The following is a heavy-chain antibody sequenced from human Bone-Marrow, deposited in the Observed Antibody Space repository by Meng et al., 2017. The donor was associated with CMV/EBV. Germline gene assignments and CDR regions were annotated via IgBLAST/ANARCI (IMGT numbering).Heavy chain of an antibody. CDR1: GFTFRSYA. Sequence: GESLKISCAASGFTFRSYAMHWVRQAPGQGLEWAAVISYDGSNKYHSDSVKGRFTISRDNSKSTLYLQMHSLRSEDTAVYYCARASITIFGVVWDYWGQGTLVTVSS. CDR3: ARASITIFGVVWDY. J-gene: IGHJ4*02. D-gene: IGHD3-3*01. V-gene: IGHV3-30*04. CDR2: ISYDGSNK.